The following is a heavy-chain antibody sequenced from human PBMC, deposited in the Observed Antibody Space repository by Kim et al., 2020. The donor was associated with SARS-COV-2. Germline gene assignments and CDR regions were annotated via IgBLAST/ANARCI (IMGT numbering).Heavy chain of an antibody. Sequence: ADSVKGRFTISRDNAKNSLYLQMNSLGAEDTAVYYCARDGETGPGGFGMDVWGQGTTVTVSS. CDR3: ARDGETGPGGFGMDV. J-gene: IGHJ6*02. V-gene: IGHV3-21*01. D-gene: IGHD3-16*01.